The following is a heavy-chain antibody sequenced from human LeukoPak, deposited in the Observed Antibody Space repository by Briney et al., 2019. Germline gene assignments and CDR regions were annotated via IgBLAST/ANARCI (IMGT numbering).Heavy chain of an antibody. CDR3: ARDLYGAMRGYYYMDV. V-gene: IGHV3-48*03. D-gene: IGHD4-17*01. Sequence: PGGSLRLSCAASGFTFSSYDMNWVRQAPGKGLEWVSNISSSGSAIYYADSVKGRFTISRDNAKNSLYLQMNSLRAGDTAVYYCARDLYGAMRGYYYMDVWGKGTTVTVPS. CDR1: GFTFSSYD. J-gene: IGHJ6*03. CDR2: ISSSGSAI.